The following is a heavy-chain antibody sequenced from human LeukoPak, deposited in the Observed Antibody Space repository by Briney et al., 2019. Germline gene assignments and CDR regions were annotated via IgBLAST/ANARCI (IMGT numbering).Heavy chain of an antibody. V-gene: IGHV5-51*01. CDR3: ARRRQVDAFDL. D-gene: IGHD1-1*01. Sequence: GESLKVSCKGSGYSFTSDWIGWVRQMPGKGLEWMGIIYAGDSDTRYSPSFQGQVTISADKSISTAYLQWSSLKASDTAMYYCARRRQVDAFDLWGQGTMVTVSS. CDR1: GYSFTSDW. CDR2: IYAGDSDT. J-gene: IGHJ3*01.